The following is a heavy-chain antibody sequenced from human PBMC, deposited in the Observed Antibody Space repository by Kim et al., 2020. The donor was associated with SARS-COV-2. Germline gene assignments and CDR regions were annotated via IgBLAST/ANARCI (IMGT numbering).Heavy chain of an antibody. D-gene: IGHD4-17*01. CDR3: AREGTPYGDYPMSASN. CDR2: INAGNGNT. CDR1: GYTFTSYA. V-gene: IGHV1-3*01. J-gene: IGHJ4*02. Sequence: ASVKFSCKASGYTFTSYAMHWVRQAPGQRLEWMGWINAGNGNTKYSQKFQGRVTITRDTSASTAYMELSSLRSEDTAVYYCAREGTPYGDYPMSASNWGQGTLVTVSS.